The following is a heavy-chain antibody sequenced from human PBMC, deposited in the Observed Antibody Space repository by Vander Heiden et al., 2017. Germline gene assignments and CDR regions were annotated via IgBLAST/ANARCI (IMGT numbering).Heavy chain of an antibody. CDR2: ISGSGGSQ. J-gene: IGHJ3*02. Sequence: EVQLLESGGGLLQPGVSLRLPCAASVLTFSGYAMSWVRQAEGKGLEWVSAISGSGGSQYYEDSVKGRITIYRDNSKNRLYMQMNSLRDDDTAVYYCAKDSCVEGYSETDVFDIWGQGTMVTVSS. CDR1: VLTFSGYA. D-gene: IGHD5-18*01. V-gene: IGHV3-23*01. CDR3: AKDSCVEGYSETDVFDI.